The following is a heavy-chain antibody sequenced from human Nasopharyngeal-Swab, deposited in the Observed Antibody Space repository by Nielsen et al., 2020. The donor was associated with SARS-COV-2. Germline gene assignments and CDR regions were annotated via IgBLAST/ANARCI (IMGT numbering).Heavy chain of an antibody. CDR1: GYTFTSYG. CDR3: AREIFGVANYYYYYMDV. Sequence: ASVKVSCKASGYTFTSYGISWVRQAPGQGLEWMGWISAYNGNTNYAQKLQGRVTMTTDTFTSTAYMELRSLRSDDTAVYYCAREIFGVANYYYYYMDVWGKGTTVTVSS. V-gene: IGHV1-18*01. D-gene: IGHD3-3*01. J-gene: IGHJ6*03. CDR2: ISAYNGNT.